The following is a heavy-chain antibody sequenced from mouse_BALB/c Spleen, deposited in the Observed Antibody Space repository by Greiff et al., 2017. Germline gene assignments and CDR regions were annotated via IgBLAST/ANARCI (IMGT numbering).Heavy chain of an antibody. Sequence: VQLQQSGPELVKPGASVKISCKASGYTFTDYNMHWVKQSHGKSLEWIGYIYPYNGGTGYNQKFKSKATLTVDNSSSTAYMELRSLTSEDSAVYYCARRTARDYYYAMDYWGQGTSVTVSS. CDR2: IYPYNGGT. CDR1: GYTFTDYN. D-gene: IGHD3-3*01. J-gene: IGHJ4*01. CDR3: ARRTARDYYYAMDY. V-gene: IGHV1S29*02.